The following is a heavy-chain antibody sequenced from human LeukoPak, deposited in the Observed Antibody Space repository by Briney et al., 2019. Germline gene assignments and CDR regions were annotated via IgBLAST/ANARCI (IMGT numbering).Heavy chain of an antibody. J-gene: IGHJ4*02. V-gene: IGHV1-69*02. CDR1: GGTFSSYT. CDR3: ARAITIFGVVITFGYFDY. Sequence: SVKVSCKASGGTFSSYTISWVRQAPGQGLEWMGRIIPILGIANYAQKFQGRVTITADKSTSTAYMELSSLGSEDTAVYYCARAITIFGVVITFGYFDYWGQGTLVTVSS. CDR2: IIPILGIA. D-gene: IGHD3-3*01.